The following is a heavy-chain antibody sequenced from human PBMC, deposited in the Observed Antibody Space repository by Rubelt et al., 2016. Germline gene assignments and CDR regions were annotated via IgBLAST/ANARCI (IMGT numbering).Heavy chain of an antibody. D-gene: IGHD4-17*01. V-gene: IGHV3-49*03. CDR2: IRSRTYGGTT. J-gene: IGHJ4*02. CDR3: TRSDYGDYIFDY. Sequence: SWFRQAPGKGLEWVGFIRSRTYGGTTEYATSVKGRFTVSRDDSNSIAYLQMNSLKTEDSAVYYCTRSDYGDYIFDYWGQGTLVTVSS.